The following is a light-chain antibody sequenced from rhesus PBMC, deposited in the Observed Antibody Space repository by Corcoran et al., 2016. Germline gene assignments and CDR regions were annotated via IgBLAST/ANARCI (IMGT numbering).Light chain of an antibody. CDR2: KAS. CDR1: QSISSW. V-gene: IGKV1-22*01. Sequence: DIQMTQSPSSLSASVGDTVTITCRASQSISSWLAWYQQKPGKAPKFLYSKASTLQSGVPSRFSGSGSGTDFTLTISSLQAEDFATYYCQQYSSSPFTFGPGTKLDIK. CDR3: QQYSSSPFT. J-gene: IGKJ3*01.